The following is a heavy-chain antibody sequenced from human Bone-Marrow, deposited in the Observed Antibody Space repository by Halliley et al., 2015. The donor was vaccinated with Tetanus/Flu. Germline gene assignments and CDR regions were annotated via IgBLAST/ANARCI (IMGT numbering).Heavy chain of an antibody. Sequence: SLRLSCAASGFAFSSYAMTWVRQAPGKGLEWVSGLSSSGREIYYADSVKGRFTISRDNSKRTVSLDMKSLRAEDTAVYYCTKVASSSPYSPHKYFDFWGQGTLVTVSS. V-gene: IGHV3-23*01. J-gene: IGHJ4*02. CDR3: TKVASSSPYSPHKYFDF. CDR2: LSSSGREI. CDR1: GFAFSSYA. D-gene: IGHD6-13*01.